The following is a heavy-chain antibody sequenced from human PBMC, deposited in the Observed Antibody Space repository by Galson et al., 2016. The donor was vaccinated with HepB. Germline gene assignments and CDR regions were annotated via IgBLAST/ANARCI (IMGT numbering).Heavy chain of an antibody. V-gene: IGHV4-31*03. J-gene: IGHJ5*02. CDR3: ARGRPISVSWFDP. CDR1: NDSISSGGYY. CDR2: IYYRGST. Sequence: TLSLTCTVSNDSISSGGYYWSWIRQHPEKGLEWIGYIYYRGSTYYNPSLKSRVAISLDTSKNQFSLMLSSVTAADTALYYCARGRPISVSWFDPWGQGALVTVSS. D-gene: IGHD1-1*01.